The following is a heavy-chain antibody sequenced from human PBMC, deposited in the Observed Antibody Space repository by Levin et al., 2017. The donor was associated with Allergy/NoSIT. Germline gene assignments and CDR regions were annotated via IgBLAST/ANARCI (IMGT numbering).Heavy chain of an antibody. J-gene: IGHJ2*01. V-gene: IGHV3-21*01. D-gene: IGHD5-18*01. CDR3: ARGSRVDPAMGYFDL. Sequence: SGESLKISCAASGFTFSSYSVHWVRQAPGKGLEWVSSISSSSNYIYYADSVKGRFTISRDNAKNSLYLQMNSLRAEDTAVYYCARGSRVDPAMGYFDLWGRGTLVTVSS. CDR2: ISSSSNYI. CDR1: GFTFSSYS.